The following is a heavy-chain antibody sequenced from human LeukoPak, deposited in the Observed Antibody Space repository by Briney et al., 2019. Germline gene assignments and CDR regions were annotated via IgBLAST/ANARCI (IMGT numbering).Heavy chain of an antibody. V-gene: IGHV3-23*01. CDR3: AKDGAYCNGGSCPHY. Sequence: GGSLRLSCAASGFTFNNYAMSWVRQAPGKGLEWVSAISGSGGSTYYADSMKGRFTISRDNSKNTLYLQMNSLRAEDTAVYYCAKDGAYCNGGSCPHYWGQGTLVTVSS. CDR2: ISGSGGST. J-gene: IGHJ4*02. D-gene: IGHD2-15*01. CDR1: GFTFNNYA.